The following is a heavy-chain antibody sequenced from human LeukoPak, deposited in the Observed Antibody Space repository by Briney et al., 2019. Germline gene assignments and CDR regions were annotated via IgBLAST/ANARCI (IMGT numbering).Heavy chain of an antibody. Sequence: ASVKVSCKASGYTFTSYGISWVRQAPGQGLEWMGLISAYNGNTNYAQKLQGRVTMTTDTSTSKAYMELRSLRSDDTAVYYCARGTDTYDSSGYYPDYWGQGTLVTVSS. V-gene: IGHV1-18*01. J-gene: IGHJ4*02. D-gene: IGHD3-22*01. CDR3: ARGTDTYDSSGYYPDY. CDR2: ISAYNGNT. CDR1: GYTFTSYG.